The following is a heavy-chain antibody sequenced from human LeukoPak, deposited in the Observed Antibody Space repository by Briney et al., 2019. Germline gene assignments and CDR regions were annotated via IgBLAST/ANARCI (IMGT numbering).Heavy chain of an antibody. D-gene: IGHD6-19*01. CDR1: GFTFSSYS. Sequence: GGSLRLSCAASGFTFSSYSMSWVRQAPGKGLEWVSIISDSGANTYYADSVRGRFTISRDNAKNSLYLQMNSLRAEDTAVYYCARDWGGYSSGWYGPNWFDPWGQGTLVTVSS. J-gene: IGHJ5*02. CDR2: ISDSGANT. V-gene: IGHV3-23*01. CDR3: ARDWGGYSSGWYGPNWFDP.